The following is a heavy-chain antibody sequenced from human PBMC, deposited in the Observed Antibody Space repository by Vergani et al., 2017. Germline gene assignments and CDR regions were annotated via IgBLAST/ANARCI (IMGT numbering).Heavy chain of an antibody. V-gene: IGHV1-2*02. D-gene: IGHD6-19*01. J-gene: IGHJ5*02. CDR1: GYTFTGYY. CDR2: INPNSGGT. Sequence: QVQLVQSGAEVKKPGASVKVFCKASGYTFTGYYMHWVRQDPGQGLEWMGWINPNSGGTNYAQKFQGRVTMTRDTSISTAYMELSRLRSDDTAVYYCARENGSGWMGWFDPWGQGTLVTVSS. CDR3: ARENGSGWMGWFDP.